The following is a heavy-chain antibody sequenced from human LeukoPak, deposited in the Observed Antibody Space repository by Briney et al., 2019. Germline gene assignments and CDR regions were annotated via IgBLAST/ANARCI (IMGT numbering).Heavy chain of an antibody. CDR3: ARDLSIVGATTDILNYFDY. D-gene: IGHD1-26*01. Sequence: GGSLRLSCAASGFTFSDYYMSWIRQAPGKGLEWVSYISSSGSTIYYADSVKGRFTISRDNAKNSLYLQMNSLRAEDTAVYYCARDLSIVGATTDILNYFDYWGQGTLVTVSS. CDR1: GFTFSDYY. CDR2: ISSSGSTI. V-gene: IGHV3-11*04. J-gene: IGHJ4*02.